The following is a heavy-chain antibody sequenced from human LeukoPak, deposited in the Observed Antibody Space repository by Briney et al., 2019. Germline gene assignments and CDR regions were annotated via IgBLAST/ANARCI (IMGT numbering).Heavy chain of an antibody. V-gene: IGHV3-30*02. Sequence: RGPLRLSCAASGFTFSSYGMHWVRQAPGKGLAGVAFTRYDGSNKYYADSVKGRFTISRDNSKNTLYLQMNSLRAEETAVYYCPIFQIDDAILDAFDICGQGTMDTVSS. J-gene: IGHJ3*02. CDR2: TRYDGSNK. D-gene: IGHD2-21*01. CDR3: PIFQIDDAILDAFDI. CDR1: GFTFSSYG.